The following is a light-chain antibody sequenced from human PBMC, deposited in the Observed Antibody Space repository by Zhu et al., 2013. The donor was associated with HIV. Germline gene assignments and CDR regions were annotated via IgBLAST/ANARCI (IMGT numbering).Light chain of an antibody. J-gene: IGLJ1*01. CDR2: DDT. Sequence: SYVLTQPPSVSVAPGTTATISCWGHNIGSNKVHWYQQRPGRAPFLVVYDDTERPSGVPERFSGFNYENTATLTITGVEAGDEADYYCQVWHTSSSHYVFGTGTQVTV. V-gene: IGLV3-21*03. CDR3: QVWHTSSSHYV. CDR1: NIGSNK.